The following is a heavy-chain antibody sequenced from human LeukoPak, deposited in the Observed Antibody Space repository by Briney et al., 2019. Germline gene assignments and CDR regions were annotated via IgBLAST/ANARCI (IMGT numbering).Heavy chain of an antibody. CDR2: I. V-gene: IGHV3-69-1*01. Sequence: PGGSLRLSCAASGFTFSTYYMNWVRQAPGKGLEWVSSIKGRFTISRDNAKNSLYLQMNSLRAEDTAVYYRARPTSGNKGGYHWRFDYWGQGTLVTVSS. J-gene: IGHJ4*02. CDR1: GFTFSTYY. CDR3: ARPTSGNKGGYHWRFDY. D-gene: IGHD5-12*01.